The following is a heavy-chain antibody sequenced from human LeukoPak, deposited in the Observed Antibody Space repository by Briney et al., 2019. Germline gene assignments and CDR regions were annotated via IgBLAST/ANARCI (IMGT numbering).Heavy chain of an antibody. CDR2: IYYSGST. CDR1: GGSISSSSYY. CDR3: ARDVSSWLEGGGFYFDY. Sequence: SETLSLTCTVSGGSISSSSYYWGWIRQPPGKGLEWMGSIYYSGSTYYNPSLKSRVTISVDTSKNQFSLKLSSVTAADTAVYYCARDVSSWLEGGGFYFDYWGQGTLVTVSS. J-gene: IGHJ4*02. D-gene: IGHD6-13*01. V-gene: IGHV4-39*02.